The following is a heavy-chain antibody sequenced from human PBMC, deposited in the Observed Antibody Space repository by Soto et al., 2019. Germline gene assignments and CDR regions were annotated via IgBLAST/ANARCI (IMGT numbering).Heavy chain of an antibody. CDR2: IGPDNGNT. CDR1: GYTFADYG. D-gene: IGHD2-15*01. J-gene: IGHJ2*01. CDR3: ARCYCTVGSCYTCWHFDL. V-gene: IGHV1-18*01. Sequence: QAQLVQSGAEVKKPGASVKVSCQAGGYTFADYGISWVRQAPGPGLEWLGWIGPDNGNTNYAQNLQDRVTMTTDTSTNTAYMELRSLRSDDTALYYCARCYCTVGSCYTCWHFDLWGRGTLLTVSS.